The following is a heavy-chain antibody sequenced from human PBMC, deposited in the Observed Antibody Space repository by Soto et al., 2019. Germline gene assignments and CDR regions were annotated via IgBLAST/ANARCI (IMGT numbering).Heavy chain of an antibody. CDR1: GDSVSSNSAA. V-gene: IGHV6-1*01. CDR2: TYYRSKWYN. CDR3: ARDKSIAARLRGFAFDY. Sequence: KQLQTLSLTCAISGDSVSSNSAAWNWIRQSPSRGLEWLGRTYYRSKWYNDYAVSVKSRITINPDTSKNQFSLQLNSVTPEDTAVYYCARDKSIAARLRGFAFDYWGQGTLVTVSS. D-gene: IGHD6-6*01. J-gene: IGHJ4*02.